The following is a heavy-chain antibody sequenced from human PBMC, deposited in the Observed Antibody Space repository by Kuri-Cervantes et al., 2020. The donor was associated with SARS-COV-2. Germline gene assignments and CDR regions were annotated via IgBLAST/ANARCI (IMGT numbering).Heavy chain of an antibody. CDR1: GFTFSSYA. CDR2: ISYDGSNK. J-gene: IGHJ4*02. Sequence: GGSLRLSCAASGFTFSSYAMHWVRPAPGKGLEWVAVISYDGSNKYYADSVKGRFTISRDNSKNTLYLQMNSLRAEDKAVYYCARDMSIAAAGTDYWGQGTLVTVSS. CDR3: ARDMSIAAAGTDY. D-gene: IGHD6-13*01. V-gene: IGHV3-30-3*01.